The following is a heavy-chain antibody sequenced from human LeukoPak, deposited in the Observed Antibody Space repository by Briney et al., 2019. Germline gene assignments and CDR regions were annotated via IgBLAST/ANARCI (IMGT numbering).Heavy chain of an antibody. D-gene: IGHD4-17*01. CDR3: AREFGTTVGGLRYMDV. V-gene: IGHV4-59*01. CDR2: IYYSGST. CDR1: GGSISSYY. Sequence: SETLSLTYTVSGGSISSYYWSWIRQPPGKGLEWIGYIYYSGSTNYNPSLKSRVTISVDTSKNQFSLKLSSVTAADTAVYYCAREFGTTVGGLRYMDVWGKGTTVTVSS. J-gene: IGHJ6*03.